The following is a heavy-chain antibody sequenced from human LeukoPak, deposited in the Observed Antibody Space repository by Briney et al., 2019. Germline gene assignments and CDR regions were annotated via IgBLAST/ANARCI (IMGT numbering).Heavy chain of an antibody. CDR2: ISYDGSNK. J-gene: IGHJ6*03. D-gene: IGHD6-19*01. CDR3: ARARIAVAGPEDYYYYYYMDV. V-gene: IGHV3-30*04. CDR1: GFTFSSFA. Sequence: PGGSLRLSCAASGFTFSSFAMHWVRQAPGKGLEWVAVISYDGSNKYYADSVKGRFTISRDNSKNTLYLQMNSLRAEDTAVYYCARARIAVAGPEDYYYYYYMDVWGKGTTVTVPS.